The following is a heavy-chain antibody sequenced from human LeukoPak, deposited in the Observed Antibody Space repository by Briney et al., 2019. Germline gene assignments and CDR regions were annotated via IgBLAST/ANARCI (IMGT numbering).Heavy chain of an antibody. J-gene: IGHJ4*02. CDR2: IYSGGST. CDR3: ARSKRNTMVRGVIGPFDY. Sequence: GGSLRLSCAASGFTVSSNYMSWVRQAPGKGLECVSVIYSGGSTYYADSVKGRFTISRDNSKNTLYLQMNSLRAEDTAVYYCARSKRNTMVRGVIGPFDYWGQGTLVTVSS. D-gene: IGHD3-10*01. CDR1: GFTVSSNY. V-gene: IGHV3-66*02.